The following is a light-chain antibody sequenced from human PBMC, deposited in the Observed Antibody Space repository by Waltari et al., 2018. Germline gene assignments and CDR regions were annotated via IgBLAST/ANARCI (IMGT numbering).Light chain of an antibody. Sequence: QSVLAQPPPVSGAPGPTVTIPCSGSSPNTGAGSEVHRYQHLPGTAPKLLIYGNSNRPSGVPDRFSGSKSGTTASLAITGLQAEDEADYYCQSYDSSLSGSVFGGGTKLTVL. CDR3: QSYDSSLSGSV. CDR2: GNS. V-gene: IGLV1-40*01. J-gene: IGLJ3*02. CDR1: SPNTGAGSE.